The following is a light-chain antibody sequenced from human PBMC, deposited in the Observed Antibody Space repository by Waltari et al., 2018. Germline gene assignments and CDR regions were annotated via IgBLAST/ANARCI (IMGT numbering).Light chain of an antibody. CDR1: QSVSSSY. CDR3: QQYGRSPRT. Sequence: EIVLTQSPGTLSSSPAERATLSCRASQSVSSSYLAWYQQKLGQAPRLLIYGASSRATGITDMFCGSGSGTDFTITISRLEHEDVAVYYCQQYGRSPRTFGQGTTVEIK. V-gene: IGKV3-20*01. CDR2: GAS. J-gene: IGKJ1*01.